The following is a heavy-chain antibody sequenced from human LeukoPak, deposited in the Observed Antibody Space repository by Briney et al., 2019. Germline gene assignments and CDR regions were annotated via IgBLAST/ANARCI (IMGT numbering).Heavy chain of an antibody. CDR2: ISYDGSNK. CDR1: GFTFSSYA. Sequence: TGGSLRLSCAGSGFTFSSYAMHWVRQAPGKGLEWVAVISYDGSNKYYADSVKGRFTISRDNSKNTLYLQMNSLRAEDTAVYYCARDRMEGAFDIWGQGTMVTVSS. CDR3: ARDRMEGAFDI. V-gene: IGHV3-30*04. J-gene: IGHJ3*02. D-gene: IGHD3-3*01.